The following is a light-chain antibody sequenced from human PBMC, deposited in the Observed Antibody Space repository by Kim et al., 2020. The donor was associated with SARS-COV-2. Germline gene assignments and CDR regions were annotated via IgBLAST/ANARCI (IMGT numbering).Light chain of an antibody. V-gene: IGLV1-51*01. CDR3: GTWDSSLSVVV. CDR1: RPNSGNNY. Sequence: GPKVTIPGSGSRPNSGNNYVSSYQQLPGTAPKLLVYGNNKRPSGIPDRFSGSKSDTSATLGITGLQTGDEADYYCGTWDSSLSVVVFGGGTQLTVL. CDR2: GNN. J-gene: IGLJ2*01.